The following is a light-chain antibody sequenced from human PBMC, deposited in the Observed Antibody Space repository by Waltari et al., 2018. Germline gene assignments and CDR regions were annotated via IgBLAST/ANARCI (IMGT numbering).Light chain of an antibody. V-gene: IGKV4-1*01. CDR1: QSLLYNSNNKNY. Sequence: DIVMTQSPDSLAVSLGERATINCKSSQSLLYNSNNKNYLAWYQXKPVHPPRLLIYWAXTRXSGXPDRFXGXGSGXDXXLXIXXLXXXXXXXXXXXXXXXXXXXFGXGXXXEIK. CDR3: XXXXXXXXX. J-gene: IGKJ2*01. CDR2: WAX.